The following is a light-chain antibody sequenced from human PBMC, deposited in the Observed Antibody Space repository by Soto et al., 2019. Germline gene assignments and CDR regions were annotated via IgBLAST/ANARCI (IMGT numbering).Light chain of an antibody. CDR1: QDINNY. J-gene: IGKJ5*01. V-gene: IGKV1-9*01. Sequence: DIQLAQSPSSLAAAVGDRDTSTCRASQDINNYLAWYQQKPGEAPKLLIYFVSTLQSGVPSSFSGSGCGTEFTLTISDLQPEDFATXYCQPLTAYQIPFGPLPRLDLK. CDR3: QPLTAYQIP. CDR2: FVS.